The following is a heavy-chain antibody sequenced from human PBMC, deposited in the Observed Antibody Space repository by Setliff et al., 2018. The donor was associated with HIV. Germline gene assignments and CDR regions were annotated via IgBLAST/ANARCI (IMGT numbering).Heavy chain of an antibody. CDR2: IYHSGRT. CDR1: NYSISSAYY. CDR3: ARRPAGAVAGGYGMDV. V-gene: IGHV4-38-2*01. J-gene: IGHJ6*02. Sequence: KTSETLSLTCAVSNYSISSAYYWGWIRHPPGKGLEWIGSIYHSGRTYYNPSLKSRVTISVDTSKNQFSLKLSSVTAADTAVYYCARRPAGAVAGGYGMDVWGQGTTVTVSS. D-gene: IGHD6-19*01.